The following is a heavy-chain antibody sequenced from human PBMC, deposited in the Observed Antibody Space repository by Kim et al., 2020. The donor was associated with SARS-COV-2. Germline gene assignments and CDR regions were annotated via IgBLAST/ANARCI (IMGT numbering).Heavy chain of an antibody. D-gene: IGHD3-22*01. CDR2: IYSGGST. V-gene: IGHV3-53*04. CDR1: GFTVSSNY. J-gene: IGHJ6*01. Sequence: GGSLRLSCAASGFTVSSNYMSWVRQAPGKGLEWVSVIYSGGSTYYADSVKGRFTISRHNPKNTPYLQMNSLRAEDTAVYYCARVKRYDSSGDYSPYYSYG. CDR3: ARVKRYDSSGDYSPYYSYG.